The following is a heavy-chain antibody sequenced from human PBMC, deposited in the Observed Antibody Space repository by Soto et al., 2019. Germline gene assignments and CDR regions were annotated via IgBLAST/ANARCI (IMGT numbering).Heavy chain of an antibody. CDR2: INPGDSET. V-gene: IGHV5-51*01. CDR1: GYNLTRYW. J-gene: IGHJ4*02. D-gene: IGHD5-18*01. Sequence: GESLKISCKGSGYNLTRYWIAWVRQMPGKGLQWMGIINPGDSETRYSPSFQGQVTISADKSITTAYLQWTSLKASDTAMYYCASAYSYGYPFDYWGQGSQVTVSP. CDR3: ASAYSYGYPFDY.